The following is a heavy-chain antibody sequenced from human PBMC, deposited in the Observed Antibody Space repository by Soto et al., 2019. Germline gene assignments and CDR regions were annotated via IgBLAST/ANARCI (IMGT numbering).Heavy chain of an antibody. CDR1: GLNFDDFA. V-gene: IGHV3-9*01. D-gene: IGHD3-3*01. J-gene: IGHJ4*02. Sequence: GGSLRLSCVGTGLNFDDFAMHWVRQAPGKGLEWVSGITWNSRVLAYADSVKGRFTISRDNARNSLYLQMDSLRDEDTALYYCAKGRYDFWSPYYFDSWGQRTLVTVSS. CDR3: AKGRYDFWSPYYFDS. CDR2: ITWNSRVL.